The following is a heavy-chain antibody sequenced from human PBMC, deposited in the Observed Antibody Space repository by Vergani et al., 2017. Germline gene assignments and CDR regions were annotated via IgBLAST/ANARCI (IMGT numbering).Heavy chain of an antibody. CDR3: ARVSAYCGGDCSRDY. D-gene: IGHD2-21*02. CDR2: ISSSRSYI. CDR1: GFTFSSYS. J-gene: IGHJ4*02. V-gene: IGHV3-21*01. Sequence: EVQLVESGGGLVKPGGSLRLSCAASGFTFSSYSMNWVRQAPGKGLEWVSSISSSRSYIYYADSVKGRFTISRDNAKNSRYLQMNSLRAEDTAVYYCARVSAYCGGDCSRDYWGQGTLVTVSS.